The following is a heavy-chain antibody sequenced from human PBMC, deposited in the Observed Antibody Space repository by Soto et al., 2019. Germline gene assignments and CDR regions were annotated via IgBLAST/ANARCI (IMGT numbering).Heavy chain of an antibody. CDR2: IYSGGST. Sequence: PGGSLRLSCAASGFTVSSNYMSWVRQAPGKGLEWVSVIYSGGSTYYADSVKGRFTISRDNSKNTLYLQMNSLRAEDTAVYYCARDLGYYYELHPPTPHWGQGTLVTVSS. J-gene: IGHJ4*02. D-gene: IGHD3-22*01. CDR1: GFTVSSNY. CDR3: ARDLGYYYELHPPTPH. V-gene: IGHV3-66*01.